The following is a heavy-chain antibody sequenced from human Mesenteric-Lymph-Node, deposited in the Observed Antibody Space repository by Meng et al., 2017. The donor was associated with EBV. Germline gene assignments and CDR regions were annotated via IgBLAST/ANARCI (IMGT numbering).Heavy chain of an antibody. Sequence: VRRTVSGPALLRSSGTLAPACAGLGGSIRRSNWWSWVRQPPGKGLEWIGEIYHSGSTNYNPSLKSRVTISVDKSKNQFSLNLSSVTAADTAVYYCARVGQWLPIDYWGQGTLVTVSS. V-gene: IGHV4-4*02. CDR1: GGSIRRSNW. CDR3: ARVGQWLPIDY. D-gene: IGHD6-19*01. J-gene: IGHJ4*02. CDR2: IYHSGST.